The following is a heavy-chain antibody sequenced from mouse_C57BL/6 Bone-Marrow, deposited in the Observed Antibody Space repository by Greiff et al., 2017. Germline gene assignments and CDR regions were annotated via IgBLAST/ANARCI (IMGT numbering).Heavy chain of an antibody. CDR1: GYAFSSSW. V-gene: IGHV1-82*01. CDR3: ARIWSFAY. Sequence: QVQLQQSGPELVKPGASVKISCKASGYAFSSSWMNWVKQRPGKGLEWIGRIYPGDGDTNYNGKVKGKATLTADKSSSTSYIHLSSVTSEDAAVYFCARIWSFAYWGQGTLVTVSA. J-gene: IGHJ3*01. D-gene: IGHD1-1*02. CDR2: IYPGDGDT.